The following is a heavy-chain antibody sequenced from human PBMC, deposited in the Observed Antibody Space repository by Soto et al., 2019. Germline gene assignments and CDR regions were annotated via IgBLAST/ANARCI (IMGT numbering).Heavy chain of an antibody. CDR3: ARSLTMSSFDN. Sequence: QVHLQESGPGLVKPSQTLSLTCTVSGISIASGGFYWSWIRQHPGKGLEWIGYIYYTGSTYFNPSPESRLNISADTSKNQFSLRLDSVTAADSAVYYCARSLTMSSFDNWGQGTLVTVSS. V-gene: IGHV4-31*03. J-gene: IGHJ4*02. CDR2: IYYTGST. CDR1: GISIASGGFY.